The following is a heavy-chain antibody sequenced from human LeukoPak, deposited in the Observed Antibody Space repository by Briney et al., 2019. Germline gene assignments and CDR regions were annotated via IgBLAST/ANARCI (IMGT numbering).Heavy chain of an antibody. Sequence: PSETLSLTCAVYGGSFSGYYWSWIRQPPGKGLEWIGEINHSGSTNYNPSLKGRVTISVDTSKNQFSLKLSSVTAADTAVYYCAREGGLAAADHWGQGTLVTVSS. D-gene: IGHD6-13*01. CDR1: GGSFSGYY. CDR3: AREGGLAAADH. CDR2: INHSGST. J-gene: IGHJ4*02. V-gene: IGHV4-34*01.